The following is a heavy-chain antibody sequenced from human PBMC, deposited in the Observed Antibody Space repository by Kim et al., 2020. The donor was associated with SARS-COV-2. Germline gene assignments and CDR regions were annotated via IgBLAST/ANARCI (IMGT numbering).Heavy chain of an antibody. V-gene: IGHV3-53*01. CDR1: GFTVTSTC. J-gene: IGHJ3*02. Sequence: GGSLRLSCAASGFTVTSTCMSWVRQAPGKGLNWVSVLYTGDSTHYADSVKGRFTFSRDNSKNTLYLQMNSLRAEDTAVYYCARGLRSGSYCLFAFDIWGQGTMVTVSS. CDR3: ARGLRSGSYCLFAFDI. D-gene: IGHD1-26*01. CDR2: LYTGDST.